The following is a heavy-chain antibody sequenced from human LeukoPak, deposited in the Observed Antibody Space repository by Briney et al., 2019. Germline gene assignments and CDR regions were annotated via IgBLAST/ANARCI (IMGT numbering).Heavy chain of an antibody. CDR3: AREGSAAAGPYYYYMDV. J-gene: IGHJ6*03. CDR1: GGSFSGYY. D-gene: IGHD6-13*01. V-gene: IGHV4-34*01. CDR2: INHSGSN. Sequence: SETLSLTCAVYGGSFSGYYWSWTRQPPGKGLEWIGEINHSGSNNYNPSLNSRVTISVDTSKNQFSLKLSSVTAADTAVYYCAREGSAAAGPYYYYMDVWGKGTTVTVSS.